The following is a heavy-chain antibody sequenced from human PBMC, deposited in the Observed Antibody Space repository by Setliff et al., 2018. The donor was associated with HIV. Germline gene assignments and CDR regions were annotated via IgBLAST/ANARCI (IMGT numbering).Heavy chain of an antibody. Sequence: ASVKVSCKTSGYNFENYAINWVRQAPGQGLEWMGWINANSGSPTYAQAFTGRFFFSVDTAVATAYLQINNLKTEDTAVYFCTRGLYGDYGGDLNWLDPWGHGTRVTVSS. V-gene: IGHV7-4-1*02. CDR2: INANSGSP. D-gene: IGHD4-17*01. J-gene: IGHJ5*02. CDR3: TRGLYGDYGGDLNWLDP. CDR1: GYNFENYA.